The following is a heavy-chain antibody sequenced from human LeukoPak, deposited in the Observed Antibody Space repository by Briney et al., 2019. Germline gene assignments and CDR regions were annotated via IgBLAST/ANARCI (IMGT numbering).Heavy chain of an antibody. CDR3: AREPVVVPVAFKVDGMDV. Sequence: SVKVSCKASGYTFLEYGISWVRQAPGQGLEWMGIINPSGGSTSYAQKFQGRVTMTRDTSTSTVYMELSSLRSEDTAVYYCAREPVVVPVAFKVDGMDVWGQGTTVTVSS. CDR1: GYTFLEYG. V-gene: IGHV1-46*01. D-gene: IGHD2-2*01. CDR2: INPSGGST. J-gene: IGHJ6*02.